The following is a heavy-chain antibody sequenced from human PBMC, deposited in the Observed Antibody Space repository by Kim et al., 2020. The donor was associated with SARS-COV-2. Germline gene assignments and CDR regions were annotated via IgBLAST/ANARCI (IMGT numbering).Heavy chain of an antibody. CDR3: ARGGGSTKRDY. J-gene: IGHJ4*02. V-gene: IGHV3-74*01. Sequence: STGYADSVKGRFTISRDKAKNTLYLQMNGLRAEDTAVYYCARGGGSTKRDYWGQGTLVTVSS. D-gene: IGHD3-16*01. CDR2: ST.